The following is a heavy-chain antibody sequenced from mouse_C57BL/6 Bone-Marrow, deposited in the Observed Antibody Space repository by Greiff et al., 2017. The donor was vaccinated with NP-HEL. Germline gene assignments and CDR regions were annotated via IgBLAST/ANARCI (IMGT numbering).Heavy chain of an antibody. D-gene: IGHD2-12*01. J-gene: IGHJ3*01. CDR1: GYTFTSYW. CDR3: AKGGLRRGFAY. CDR2: IHPNSGST. V-gene: IGHV1-64*01. Sequence: QVQLKESGAELVKPGASVKLSCKASGYTFTSYWMHWVKQRPGQGLEWIGMIHPNSGSTNYNEKFKSKATLTVDKSSSTAYMQLSSLTSEDSAVYYCAKGGLRRGFAYWGQGTLVTVSA.